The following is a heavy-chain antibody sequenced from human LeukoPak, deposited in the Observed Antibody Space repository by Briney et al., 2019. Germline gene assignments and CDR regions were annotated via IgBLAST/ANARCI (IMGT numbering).Heavy chain of an antibody. Sequence: GGSLRLSCVASGFTLRSYVMNWVRQTPGKGLEWVSSISGSGDSTFYADSVKGRFSISRDNSKNTLYLQVNGLRTEDTAVYYCARVSQSDFEWLSSLDSWGQGTLVTVSS. V-gene: IGHV3-23*01. D-gene: IGHD3-9*01. CDR2: ISGSGDST. J-gene: IGHJ4*02. CDR3: ARVSQSDFEWLSSLDS. CDR1: GFTLRSYV.